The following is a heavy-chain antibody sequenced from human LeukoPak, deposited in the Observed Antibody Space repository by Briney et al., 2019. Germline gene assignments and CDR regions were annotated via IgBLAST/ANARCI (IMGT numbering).Heavy chain of an antibody. Sequence: PGGSLRLSCAPSGFTFSSHAIHWVRQARGKGLEWVATVSYDGSDKYYADSVKGRFTISRDNSKNTLYLQMSSLRAEDTAVYYCAKEYLSGFDPWGQGTLVTVSS. V-gene: IGHV3-33*03. J-gene: IGHJ5*02. CDR2: VSYDGSDK. CDR1: GFTFSSHA. D-gene: IGHD1-14*01. CDR3: AKEYLSGFDP.